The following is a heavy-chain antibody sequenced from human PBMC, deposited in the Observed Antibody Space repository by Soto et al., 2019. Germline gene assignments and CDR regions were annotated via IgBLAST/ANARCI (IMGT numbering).Heavy chain of an antibody. D-gene: IGHD6-13*01. CDR2: IYYSGST. CDR1: GGSISSGGYY. CDR3: AGGRAYSSSPALDY. Sequence: QVQLQESGPGLVKPSQTLSLTCTVSGGSISSGGYYRSWILQHPGKGMEWIGDIYYSGSTYYNPSLKSRVSISVDTSNHQFCLKVRSVTGADTPVYYCAGGRAYSSSPALDYWGQGTPVTVSS. J-gene: IGHJ4*02. V-gene: IGHV4-31*03.